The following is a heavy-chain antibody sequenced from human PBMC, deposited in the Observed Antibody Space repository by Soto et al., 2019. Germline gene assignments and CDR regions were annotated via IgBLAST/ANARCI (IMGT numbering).Heavy chain of an antibody. CDR3: ARGIPYYAILTGYYNSYYYYGMDV. CDR1: GGSFSGYY. CDR2: INHSGST. J-gene: IGHJ6*02. D-gene: IGHD3-9*01. Sequence: SETLSLTCAVSGGSFSGYYWSWISQPPGKGLEWIGEINHSGSTNYNPSLKSRVTISVDTSKNQFSLKLSSVTAADTAVYYFARGIPYYAILTGYYNSYYYYGMDVWGQGTTVTVSS. V-gene: IGHV4-34*01.